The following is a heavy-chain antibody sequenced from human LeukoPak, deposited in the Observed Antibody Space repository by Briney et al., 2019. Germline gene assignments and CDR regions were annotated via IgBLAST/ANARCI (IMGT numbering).Heavy chain of an antibody. CDR3: ARDSGIAVAGTAANDAFDI. CDR1: GFTLDDYA. Sequence: GGSLRLSCAASGFTLDDYAMHWVRQAPGKGLEWVSGISWNSVNIGYADSVKGRFTISRDNAKNSLYLQMNSLRAEDTAVYYCARDSGIAVAGTAANDAFDIWGQGTMVTVSS. V-gene: IGHV3-9*01. D-gene: IGHD6-19*01. CDR2: ISWNSVNI. J-gene: IGHJ3*02.